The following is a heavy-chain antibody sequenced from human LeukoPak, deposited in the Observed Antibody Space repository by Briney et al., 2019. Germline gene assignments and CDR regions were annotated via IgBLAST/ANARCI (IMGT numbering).Heavy chain of an antibody. D-gene: IGHD3-10*01. CDR2: IKQDGSEK. CDR3: ARAQFGVLDAFDI. Sequence: PGGSLRLSCAASGFTFSTYWMTWVRQAPGKGLEWVANIKQDGSEKYYADSVKGRFTISRDNSKNTLYLQMNSLRAEDTAVYYCARAQFGVLDAFDIWGQGTMVTVSS. CDR1: GFTFSTYW. J-gene: IGHJ3*02. V-gene: IGHV3-7*01.